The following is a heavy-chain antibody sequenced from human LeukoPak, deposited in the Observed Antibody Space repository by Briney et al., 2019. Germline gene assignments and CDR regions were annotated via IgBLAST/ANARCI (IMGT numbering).Heavy chain of an antibody. V-gene: IGHV1-2*02. Sequence: GASVKVSRKASGYTFTGYYMHWVRQAPGQGLEWMGWINPNSGGTNYAQKFQGRVTMTRDTSISTAYVELSRLRSDDTAVYYCARDHGPEMATIPGYWGQGTLVTVSS. CDR3: ARDHGPEMATIPGY. CDR1: GYTFTGYY. D-gene: IGHD5-24*01. CDR2: INPNSGGT. J-gene: IGHJ4*02.